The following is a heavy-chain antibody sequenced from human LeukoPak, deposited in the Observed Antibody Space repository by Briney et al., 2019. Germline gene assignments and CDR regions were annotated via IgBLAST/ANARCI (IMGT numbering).Heavy chain of an antibody. V-gene: IGHV3-21*01. CDR1: GFTFSSYS. D-gene: IGHD3-3*01. J-gene: IGHJ4*02. Sequence: PGGSLRLSCAASGFTFSSYSMNWVRQAPGKGLEWVSSISSSSSYIYYADSVKGRFTISRDNAKNSLYLQMNSLRAEDTAVYYCASDFWSGYYTLDYWGQGTLVTVSS. CDR2: ISSSSSYI. CDR3: ASDFWSGYYTLDY.